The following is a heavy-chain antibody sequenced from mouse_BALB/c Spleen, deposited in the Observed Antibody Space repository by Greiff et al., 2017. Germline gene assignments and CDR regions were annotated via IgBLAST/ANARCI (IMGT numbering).Heavy chain of an antibody. V-gene: IGHV1-54*01. CDR1: GYAFTNYL. CDR3: ARHYGSRDAMDY. Sequence: QVQLQQSGAELVRPGTSVKVSCKASGYAFTNYLIEWVKQRPGQGLEWIGVINPGSGGTNYNEKFKGKATLTADKSSSTAYMQLSSLTSDDSAVYFCARHYGSRDAMDYWGQGTSVTVSS. CDR2: INPGSGGT. D-gene: IGHD1-1*01. J-gene: IGHJ4*01.